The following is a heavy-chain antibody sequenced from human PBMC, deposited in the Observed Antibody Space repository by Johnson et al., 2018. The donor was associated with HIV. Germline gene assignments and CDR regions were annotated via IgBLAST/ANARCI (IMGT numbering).Heavy chain of an antibody. V-gene: IGHV3-30*02. CDR3: ARERNYGDSDDAFDI. D-gene: IGHD4-17*01. J-gene: IGHJ3*02. CDR1: GFTFSNAW. CDR2: IRYDASNK. Sequence: QMLLVESGGGLVKPVGSLRLSCAASGFTFSNAWMNWVRQAPGKGLEWVAFIRYDASNKYYADSVKGRFTISRDNSKNTLYLQMNSLRAEDTAVYYCARERNYGDSDDAFDIWGQGTMVTVSS.